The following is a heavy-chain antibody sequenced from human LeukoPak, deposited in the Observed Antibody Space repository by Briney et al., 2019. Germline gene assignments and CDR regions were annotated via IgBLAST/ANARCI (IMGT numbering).Heavy chain of an antibody. V-gene: IGHV3-33*01. D-gene: IGHD1-26*01. CDR2: IWYDGSGK. CDR1: RFTFTDYG. CDR3: ARDRSGSYTY. J-gene: IGHJ4*02. Sequence: PGRSLRLSCAASRFTFTDYGMHWVRQPPGKGLEWVALIWYDGSGKYYADSVKGRFTISRDNSKNTLYLQMNSLRAEDTAVYYCARDRSGSYTYWGQGTLVTVSS.